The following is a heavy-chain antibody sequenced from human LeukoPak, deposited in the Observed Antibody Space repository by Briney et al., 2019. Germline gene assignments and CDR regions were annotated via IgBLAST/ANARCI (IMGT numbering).Heavy chain of an antibody. J-gene: IGHJ3*02. V-gene: IGHV3-74*03. CDR3: ARDRLAAVGGWDFAFDI. Sequence: GGSLRLSCTGSTFALRNYWIHWVRQVPGKGLEWISRITSEGISSSYADSVKGRFTISRDNAKNSLYLQMNSLRAEDTAVYYCARDRLAAVGGWDFAFDIWGQGTMVTVSS. CDR1: TFALRNYW. CDR2: ITSEGISS. D-gene: IGHD6-19*01.